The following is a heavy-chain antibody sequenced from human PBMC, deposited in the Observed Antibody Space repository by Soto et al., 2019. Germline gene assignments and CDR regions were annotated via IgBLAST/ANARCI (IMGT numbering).Heavy chain of an antibody. D-gene: IGHD3-10*01. J-gene: IGHJ4*02. CDR1: GFTFSSYA. CDR2: ISGSSTST. V-gene: IGHV3-23*01. Sequence: EVQLSGSGGGLVQPGGSLRLSCAASGFTFSSYAMSWVRQAPGKGLEWVSAISGSSTSTYYADSVTGRFTISRDNSENTLYLQMNSLRAEDTAVYYCAKDPSSGFAMENYFDYWGQGTLVTVSS. CDR3: AKDPSSGFAMENYFDY.